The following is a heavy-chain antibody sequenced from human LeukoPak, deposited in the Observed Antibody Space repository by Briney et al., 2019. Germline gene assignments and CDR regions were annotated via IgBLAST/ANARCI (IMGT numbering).Heavy chain of an antibody. CDR1: GGSVSTSPYY. J-gene: IGHJ5*02. D-gene: IGHD3-9*01. V-gene: IGHV4-39*01. Sequence: PSETLSLICTVSGGSVSTSPYYWAWIRQSPGKELEWIGNVYSSGTTYYNPSLKSRVTISVDTSKNQFSLKLNSVTAADTAIYFCARLPTGYPNWFDPWGQGTLVTVSS. CDR3: ARLPTGYPNWFDP. CDR2: VYSSGTT.